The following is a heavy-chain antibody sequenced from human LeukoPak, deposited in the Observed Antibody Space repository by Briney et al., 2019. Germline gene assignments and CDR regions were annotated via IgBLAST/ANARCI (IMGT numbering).Heavy chain of an antibody. Sequence: ASVKVSCKVSGYPLSELSIHWVRQAPGKGLEWMGGFDPEDGETIYAQKFQGRVTMTRDMSTSTVYMELSSLRSEDTAVYYCARDSDSSGYYYNYWGQGTLVTVSS. CDR1: GYPLSELS. J-gene: IGHJ4*02. V-gene: IGHV1-24*01. D-gene: IGHD3-22*01. CDR3: ARDSDSSGYYYNY. CDR2: FDPEDGET.